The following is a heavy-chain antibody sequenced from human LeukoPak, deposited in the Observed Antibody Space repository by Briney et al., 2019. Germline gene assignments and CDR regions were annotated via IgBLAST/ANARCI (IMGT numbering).Heavy chain of an antibody. CDR1: GFTFSSYA. CDR2: ISYDGSNK. CDR3: AKEAAAGTTDY. Sequence: PGGSLRLSCAASGFTFSSYAMSWVRQAPGKGLEWVAVISYDGSNKYYADSVKGRFTISRDNSKNTLYLQMNSLRAEDTAVYYCAKEAAAGTTDYWGQGTLVTVSS. D-gene: IGHD6-13*01. J-gene: IGHJ4*02. V-gene: IGHV3-30*18.